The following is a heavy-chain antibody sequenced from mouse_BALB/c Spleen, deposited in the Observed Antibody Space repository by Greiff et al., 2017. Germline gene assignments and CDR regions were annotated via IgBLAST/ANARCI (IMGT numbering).Heavy chain of an antibody. V-gene: IGHV10-1*02. CDR3: VRQGTGYFDY. CDR1: GFTFNTYA. D-gene: IGHD3-3*01. J-gene: IGHJ2*01. CDR2: IRSKSNNYAT. Sequence: EVKLMESGGGLVQPKGSLKLSCAASGFTFNTYAMNWVRQAPGKGLEWVARIRSKSNNYATYYADSVKDRFTSSRDDSQSMLYLQMNNLKTEDTAMYYCVRQGTGYFDYWGQGTTLTVSS.